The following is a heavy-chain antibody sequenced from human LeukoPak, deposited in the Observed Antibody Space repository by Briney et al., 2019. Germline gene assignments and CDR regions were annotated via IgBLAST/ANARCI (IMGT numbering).Heavy chain of an antibody. CDR1: GFTFSSYA. Sequence: GGSLRLSCAASGFTFSSYAMHWVHQAPGKGLEYVSAISSNGGSTYYANSVKGRFTISRDNSKNTLYLQMGSLRAEDMAVYYCAREGQQLVSDYWGQGTLVTVSS. CDR3: AREGQQLVSDY. V-gene: IGHV3-64*01. CDR2: ISSNGGST. J-gene: IGHJ4*02. D-gene: IGHD6-13*01.